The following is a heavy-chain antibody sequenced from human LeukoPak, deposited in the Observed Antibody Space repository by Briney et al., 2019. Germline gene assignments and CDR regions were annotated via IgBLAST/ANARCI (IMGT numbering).Heavy chain of an antibody. J-gene: IGHJ6*04. CDR2: IISGGSTI. Sequence: GGSLRLSCAASGFTFSSYEMNWVRQAPGKGLEWVSYIISGGSTIYYADLVKGRFTLSRDNAKKSLFLEMNRLRADETAIYYCGELGITMIGGVWGKGTTVTISS. V-gene: IGHV3-48*03. CDR3: GELGITMIGGV. D-gene: IGHD3-22*01. CDR1: GFTFSSYE.